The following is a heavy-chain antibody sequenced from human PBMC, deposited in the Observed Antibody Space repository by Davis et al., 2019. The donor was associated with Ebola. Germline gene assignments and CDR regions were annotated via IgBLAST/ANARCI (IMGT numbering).Heavy chain of an antibody. CDR2: INSDGSSK. D-gene: IGHD4-17*01. CDR3: ARATPRVTVPRVYYGMDV. V-gene: IGHV3-74*01. J-gene: IGHJ6*02. CDR1: GFTFSSYW. Sequence: GESLKISCAASGFTFSSYWMHWVRQAPGKGLVWVSRINSDGSSKSYADSVKGRFPISRDNAKNTLYLQMNSLRAEDTAVYYCARATPRVTVPRVYYGMDVWGQGTTVTVSS.